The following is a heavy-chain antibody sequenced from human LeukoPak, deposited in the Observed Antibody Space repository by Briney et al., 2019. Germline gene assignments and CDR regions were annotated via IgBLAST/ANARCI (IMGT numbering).Heavy chain of an antibody. J-gene: IGHJ4*02. Sequence: SETLSLTCTVSGGSISSYYWGWIRQPPGKGLEWIGSIYYSGSTYYNPSLKSRVTISVDTSKNQSSLKLSSVTATDTAVYYCARHLRAARYCGSSGCYDFDYWGQGTLVTVSS. V-gene: IGHV4-39*01. CDR3: ARHLRAARYCGSSGCYDFDY. CDR2: IYYSGST. D-gene: IGHD2-2*01. CDR1: GGSISSYY.